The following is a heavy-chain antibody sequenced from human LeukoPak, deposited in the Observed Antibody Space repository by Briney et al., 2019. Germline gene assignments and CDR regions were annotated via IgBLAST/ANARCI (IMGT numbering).Heavy chain of an antibody. CDR1: GFTFSSYR. CDR3: ARQRLLGIAAAGNFDY. CDR2: INTDGSST. V-gene: IGHV3-74*01. J-gene: IGHJ4*02. D-gene: IGHD6-13*01. Sequence: GGSLRLSCVVSGFTFSSYRMHWVRQAPGKGLVWFSRINTDGSSTSYADSVKGRFTISRDNAKNTLYLQMNSLRAEDAAEYYCARQRLLGIAAAGNFDYWGQGTLVTVSS.